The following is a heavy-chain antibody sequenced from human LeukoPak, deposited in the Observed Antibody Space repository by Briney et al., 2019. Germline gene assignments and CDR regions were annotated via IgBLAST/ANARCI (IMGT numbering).Heavy chain of an antibody. J-gene: IGHJ3*02. D-gene: IGHD3-22*01. V-gene: IGHV4-38-2*02. CDR1: GYSISSGYY. CDR3: ARANYYDSHRGAFDI. Sequence: SETLSLTCTVSGYSISSGYYWGWIRQPPGKGLEWIGSIYHSGSTYYNPSLKSRVTISVDTSKNQFSLKLSSVTAADTAVYYCARANYYDSHRGAFDIWGQGTIVTVSS. CDR2: IYHSGST.